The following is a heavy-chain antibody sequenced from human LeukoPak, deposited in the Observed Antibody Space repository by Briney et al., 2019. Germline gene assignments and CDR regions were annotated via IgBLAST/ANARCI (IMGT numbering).Heavy chain of an antibody. CDR2: IWSDGSNK. CDR3: AREPYGPGTYLQY. CDR1: GLSFSDYG. J-gene: IGHJ1*01. V-gene: IGHV3-33*01. D-gene: IGHD3-10*01. Sequence: PGRSLRLSFAASGLSFSDYGMHWVRQAPGKGLEWVAVIWSDGSNKYYADSVKGRFTISRDNSKNTLYLQMNTLRADDTAVYYCAREPYGPGTYLQYWGQGTLVIVS.